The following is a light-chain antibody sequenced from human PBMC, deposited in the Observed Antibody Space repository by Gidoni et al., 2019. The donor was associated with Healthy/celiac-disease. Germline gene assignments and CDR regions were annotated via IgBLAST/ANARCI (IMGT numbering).Light chain of an antibody. J-gene: IGKJ2*01. V-gene: IGKV3-20*01. CDR1: QSVSSSY. CDR2: GAS. CDR3: QQYGSSPYT. Sequence: EIVLTQSPGTLSLSPGERATLSCRASQSVSSSYLAWYQQKPGQAPRLLIYGASGRATGIPDRFSGSGSGTDFTLTISRLEPEDFAVYYCQQYGSSPYTFXQXTKLEIK.